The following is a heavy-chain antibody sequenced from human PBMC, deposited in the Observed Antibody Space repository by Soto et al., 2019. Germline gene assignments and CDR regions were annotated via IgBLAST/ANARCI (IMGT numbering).Heavy chain of an antibody. J-gene: IGHJ3*02. CDR3: ARDYDFKAVAGTRHVFDI. Sequence: ASVKVSCKASGYTFTSYAMHWVRQAPGRRLEWMGWINAGNGNTKYSQKFQGRVTITRDTSASTAYMELSSLRSEDTAVYYCARDYDFKAVAGTRHVFDIWSQGTM. D-gene: IGHD6-19*01. CDR1: GYTFTSYA. CDR2: INAGNGNT. V-gene: IGHV1-3*01.